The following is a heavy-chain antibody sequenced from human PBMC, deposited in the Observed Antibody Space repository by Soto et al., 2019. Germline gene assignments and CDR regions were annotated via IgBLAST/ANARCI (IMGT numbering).Heavy chain of an antibody. J-gene: IGHJ6*02. CDR2: INAGNGNT. Sequence: ASVKVSCKASGYTFTSYAMHWVRQAPGQRLEWMGWINAGNGNTKYSQKFQGRVTITRDTSASTAYMELSSLRSEDTAVYYCARSLYTSSSRRGVSVYDYYYYGMDVCGPGTTVTVSS. D-gene: IGHD6-6*01. V-gene: IGHV1-3*01. CDR1: GYTFTSYA. CDR3: ARSLYTSSSRRGVSVYDYYYYGMDV.